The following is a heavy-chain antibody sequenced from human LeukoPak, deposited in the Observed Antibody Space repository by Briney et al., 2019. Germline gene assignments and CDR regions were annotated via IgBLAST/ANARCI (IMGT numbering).Heavy chain of an antibody. CDR3: ATRYSYGLLLHPYYYYYGMDV. J-gene: IGHJ6*02. V-gene: IGHV1-18*01. Sequence: ASVKVSCKASGYTFTSYGISWVRQAPGQGLEWMGWISAYNGNTNYAQKLQGRVTMTTDTSTSTAYMELRSLRSDDTAVYYCATRYSYGLLLHPYYYYYGMDVWGQGTTVTVSS. CDR2: ISAYNGNT. D-gene: IGHD5-18*01. CDR1: GYTFTSYG.